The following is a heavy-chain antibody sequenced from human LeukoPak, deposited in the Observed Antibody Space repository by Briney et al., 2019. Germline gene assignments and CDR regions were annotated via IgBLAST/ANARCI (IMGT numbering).Heavy chain of an antibody. CDR1: GFTFGAYT. D-gene: IGHD5-12*01. CDR2: FVGSTGRT. V-gene: IGHV3-23*01. CDR3: ARGRYEISAAMDV. J-gene: IGHJ6*02. Sequence: GGSLRLSCAASGFTFGAYTISWVRQAPGKGLEWVSAFVGSTGRTYYADSVTGRFTVSRDNFKNTQYLQMNSLRVEDTAVYYCARGRYEISAAMDVWGQGTTVTVSS.